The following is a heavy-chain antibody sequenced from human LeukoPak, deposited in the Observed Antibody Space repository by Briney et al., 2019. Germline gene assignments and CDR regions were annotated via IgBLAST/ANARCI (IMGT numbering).Heavy chain of an antibody. D-gene: IGHD5-24*01. Sequence: ASVKVSCKASGYIFTSYYMHWVRQAPGQGLEWMGIINPGGGSTIYAQNFQGRVTMTRDTSTSTAYMELSSLRSEDTAVYYCARDGVDGYNYVDYWGQGTLVTVSS. CDR1: GYIFTSYY. V-gene: IGHV1-46*01. CDR3: ARDGVDGYNYVDY. J-gene: IGHJ4*02. CDR2: INPGGGST.